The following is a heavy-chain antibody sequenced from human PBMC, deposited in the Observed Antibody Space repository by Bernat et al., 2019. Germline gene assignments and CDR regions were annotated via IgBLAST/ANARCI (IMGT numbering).Heavy chain of an antibody. CDR1: GFSLSTSGVG. D-gene: IGHD1-26*01. Sequence: QITLKESGPTLVKPTQTLTLTCTFSGFSLSTSGVGVGWIRQPPGKALEWLALIYWDDDKRYSPSLKSRLTITKDTSKNQVVLTMTNMDPVDTATYYCAHRQRVAGATYDAFDIWGRGTAVTVSS. CDR2: IYWDDDK. V-gene: IGHV2-5*02. CDR3: AHRQRVAGATYDAFDI. J-gene: IGHJ3*02.